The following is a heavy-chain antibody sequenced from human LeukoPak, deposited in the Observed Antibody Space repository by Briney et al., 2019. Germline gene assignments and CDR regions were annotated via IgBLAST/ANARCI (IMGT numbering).Heavy chain of an antibody. D-gene: IGHD6-19*01. Sequence: SETLSLTCTVSGGSISGYYWSWIRQPPGKGLEWIGFIHDSGNTYYNASLKSRVTISVDTSKNQFSLKLSSVTAADTAVYYCARGAKQWLAGDDAFDIWGQGTMVTVSS. J-gene: IGHJ3*02. CDR1: GGSISGYY. CDR2: IHDSGNT. CDR3: ARGAKQWLAGDDAFDI. V-gene: IGHV4-59*01.